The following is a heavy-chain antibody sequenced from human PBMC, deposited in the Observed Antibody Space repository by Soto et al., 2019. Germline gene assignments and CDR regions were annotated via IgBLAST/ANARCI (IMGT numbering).Heavy chain of an antibody. D-gene: IGHD2-2*01. CDR1: GYTFTSYG. Sequence: ASVKVSCKASGYTFTSYGISWVRQAPGQGLEWMGWISAYNGNTNYAQKLQGRVTMTTDTSTSTAYMELRSLRSDDTAVYYCATYYCSSTSCYPYYYYGMDVRGKGTTVTVSS. CDR3: ATYYCSSTSCYPYYYYGMDV. V-gene: IGHV1-18*04. J-gene: IGHJ6*04. CDR2: ISAYNGNT.